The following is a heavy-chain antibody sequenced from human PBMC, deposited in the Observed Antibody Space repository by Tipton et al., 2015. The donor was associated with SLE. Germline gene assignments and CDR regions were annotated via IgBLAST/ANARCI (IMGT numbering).Heavy chain of an antibody. CDR1: GGSISSSSYY. J-gene: IGHJ4*02. CDR3: ARTLAAQFDY. CDR2: IYYSGST. D-gene: IGHD6-6*01. Sequence: TLSLTCTVSGGSISSSSYYWGWIRPPPGKGLEWIGSIYYSGSTYYNPSLKSRVTISVDTSKNQFSLKLSSVTAADTAVYYCARTLAAQFDYWGQGTLVTVSS. V-gene: IGHV4-39*01.